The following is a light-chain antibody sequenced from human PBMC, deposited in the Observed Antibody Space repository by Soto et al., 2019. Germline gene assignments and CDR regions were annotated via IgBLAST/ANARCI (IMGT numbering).Light chain of an antibody. CDR1: QSVSSSY. CDR3: QQYPGYT. J-gene: IGKJ2*01. CDR2: GAS. Sequence: EIVLTQSPGTLSLSPGERATLSCRASQSVSSSYLAWYQQKPGQAPRLLIYGASGRATGIPDRFSGSGSGTDFTLTLSRLETEDFAVYYCQQYPGYTFGQGTKLEIK. V-gene: IGKV3-20*01.